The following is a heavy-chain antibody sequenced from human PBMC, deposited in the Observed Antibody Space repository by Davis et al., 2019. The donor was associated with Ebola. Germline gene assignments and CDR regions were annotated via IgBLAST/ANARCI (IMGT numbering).Heavy chain of an antibody. J-gene: IGHJ6*02. CDR3: ARLFGISSPNGHGDV. Sequence: MPSETLSLTCTVSGDSITSSSYYWAWIRQPPGKGLEWIANIHHSGTTFYNPSLKSRVTISVDTSKNQVSLKLNSVTAADTAVYYCARLFGISSPNGHGDVWGQGTTVTVSS. D-gene: IGHD2-8*01. CDR2: IHHSGTT. V-gene: IGHV4-39*07. CDR1: GDSITSSSYY.